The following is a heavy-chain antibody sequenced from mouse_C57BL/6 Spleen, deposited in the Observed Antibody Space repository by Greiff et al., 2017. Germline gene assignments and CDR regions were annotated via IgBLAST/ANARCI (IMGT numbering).Heavy chain of an antibody. V-gene: IGHV1-81*01. Sequence: QVQLQQSGAELARPGASVKLSCKASGYTFTSYGISWVKQRTGQGLEWTGEIYPRSGKTYYTEKFKGKATLTADKSSSTAYMELRSLTSEDSAVYFCSRHDYGGAWFAYWGQGTLVTVSA. CDR2: IYPRSGKT. J-gene: IGHJ3*01. D-gene: IGHD2-4*01. CDR3: SRHDYGGAWFAY. CDR1: GYTFTSYG.